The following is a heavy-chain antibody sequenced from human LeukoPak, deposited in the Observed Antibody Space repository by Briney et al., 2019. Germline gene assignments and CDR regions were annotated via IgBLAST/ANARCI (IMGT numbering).Heavy chain of an antibody. Sequence: SQTLSLTCAISADSVSSNSAAWNWLRHSPSRGLEWLGRTYYTSKWHNDYAVSVKSRITINPDTSKNQFSLQLNSVTPEDTAVYYCARGFIYDFWSGYPFRHWGQGTLVTVSS. J-gene: IGHJ1*01. CDR1: ADSVSSNSAA. D-gene: IGHD3-3*01. CDR2: TYYTSKWHN. CDR3: ARGFIYDFWSGYPFRH. V-gene: IGHV6-1*01.